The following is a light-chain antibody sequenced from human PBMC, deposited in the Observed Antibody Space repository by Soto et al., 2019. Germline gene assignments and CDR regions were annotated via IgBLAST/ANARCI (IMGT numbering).Light chain of an antibody. V-gene: IGKV3-15*01. Sequence: EIVLTQSPATLSLSPGERATLSCRASQSLSSNFLAWYQQKPGQPPRLLIYDSSTRATGIPARFSGSGSGTEFTLTISSLQSEDFAVYYCQQYYNWPRTFGQGTKVDIK. J-gene: IGKJ1*01. CDR1: QSLSSN. CDR3: QQYYNWPRT. CDR2: DSS.